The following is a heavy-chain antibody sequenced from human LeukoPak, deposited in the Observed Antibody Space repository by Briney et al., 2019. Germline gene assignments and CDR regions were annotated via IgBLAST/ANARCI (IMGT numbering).Heavy chain of an antibody. D-gene: IGHD1-26*01. CDR2: IHSDGRSK. CDR1: GFTFNNFA. CDR3: AKDLDGSYCVDF. V-gene: IGHV3-30*02. J-gene: IGHJ4*02. Sequence: QPGGSLRLSCAASGFTFNNFAIHWVRQAPGKGPERVAVIHSDGRSKYYADSLKGRFTISRDNSKNTLYLQMNSLRSEDTALYYCAKDLDGSYCVDFWGQGTPVTVSS.